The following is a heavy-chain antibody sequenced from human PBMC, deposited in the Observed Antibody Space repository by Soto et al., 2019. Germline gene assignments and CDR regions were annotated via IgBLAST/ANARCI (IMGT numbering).Heavy chain of an antibody. J-gene: IGHJ4*02. CDR3: VRHEAHX. CDR2: IYPGDSDT. V-gene: IGHV5-51*01. Sequence: GEALKISWKGSGYSFTNYWIGWVRQMPGKGMELVGTIYPGDSDTRYRPSFQGQVSISADKSISTAYLQWSSLKASDTAMYYCVRHEAHXWGQGTLVTVSX. CDR1: GYSFTNYW.